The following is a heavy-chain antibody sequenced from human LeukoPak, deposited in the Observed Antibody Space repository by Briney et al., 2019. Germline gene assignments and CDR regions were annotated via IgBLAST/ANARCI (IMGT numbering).Heavy chain of an antibody. V-gene: IGHV3-74*01. CDR2: INSDGSST. J-gene: IGHJ3*02. D-gene: IGHD3-10*01. CDR1: GFTFSSYW. CDR3: STGSGHAFDI. Sequence: GGSLRLSCAASGFTFSSYWMHWVRQVPGRGLVWVSRINSDGSSTSYADSVKGRFTISRDNAKNTLYVQMNSLRAEDTAAYYCSTGSGHAFDIWGRGTMVTVSS.